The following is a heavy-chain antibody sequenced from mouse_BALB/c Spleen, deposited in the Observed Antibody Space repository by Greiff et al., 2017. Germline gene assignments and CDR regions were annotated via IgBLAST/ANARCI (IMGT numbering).Heavy chain of an antibody. Sequence: QVQLKQSGAELAKPGASVKMSCKASGYTFTSYWMHWVKQRPGQGLEWIGYINPSTGYTEYNQKFKDKATLTADKSSSTAYMQLSSLTSEDSAVYYCAKRRGDFDYWGQGTTLTVSS. V-gene: IGHV1-7*01. CDR2: INPSTGYT. D-gene: IGHD1-2*01. J-gene: IGHJ2*01. CDR1: GYTFTSYW. CDR3: AKRRGDFDY.